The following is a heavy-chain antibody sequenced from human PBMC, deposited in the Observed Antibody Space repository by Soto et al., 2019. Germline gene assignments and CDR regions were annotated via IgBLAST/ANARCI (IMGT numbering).Heavy chain of an antibody. CDR2: IWYDGSNK. CDR1: GFTFSSYG. J-gene: IGHJ6*02. V-gene: IGHV3-33*01. Sequence: LRLSCAASGFTFSSYGMHWVRQAPGKGLEWVAVIWYDGSNKYYADSVKGRFTISRDNSKNTLYLQMNSLRAEDTAVYYCARDGVWSGYYTIYYYYYGMDVWGQGTTVTVSS. D-gene: IGHD3-3*01. CDR3: ARDGVWSGYYTIYYYYYGMDV.